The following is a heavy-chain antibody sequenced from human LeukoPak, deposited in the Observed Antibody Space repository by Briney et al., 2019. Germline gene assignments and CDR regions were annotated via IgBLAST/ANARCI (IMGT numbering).Heavy chain of an antibody. J-gene: IGHJ4*02. V-gene: IGHV3-21*01. CDR2: ISSSSSYI. Sequence: AGGSLRLSCAASGFTFSSYSMNWVRQAPGKGLEWVSSISSSSSYIYYVDSVKGRFTISRDNAKNSLYLQMNSLRAEDTAVYYCVTKWRWLQFWGQGTLVTVSS. CDR3: VTKWRWLQF. CDR1: GFTFSSYS. D-gene: IGHD5-24*01.